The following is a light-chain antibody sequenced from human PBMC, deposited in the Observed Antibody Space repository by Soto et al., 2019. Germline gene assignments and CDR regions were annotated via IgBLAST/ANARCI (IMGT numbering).Light chain of an antibody. J-gene: IGKJ2*01. CDR1: QSISSH. CDR2: GAS. CDR3: QQSFGTSRT. V-gene: IGKV1-39*01. Sequence: DIPMTQSPSSLSASVGDRVSISCRASQSISSHLNWYQQRPGKAPKLLIFGASTLQTGVPSRFSGSGSGTDFTLSISRLHPEDFATYFCQQSFGTSRTFGQGTRLEVK.